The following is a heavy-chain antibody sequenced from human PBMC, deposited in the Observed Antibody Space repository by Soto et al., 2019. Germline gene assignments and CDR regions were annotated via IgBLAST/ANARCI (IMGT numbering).Heavy chain of an antibody. Sequence: TLSLTCTVSGGSISSYYWSWIRQPPGKGLEWIGYIYYSGSTNYNPSLKSRVTISVDTSKNQFSLKLSSVTAADTAVYYCARSIVVVPAASIYYYYGMDVWGQGTTVTVSS. CDR3: ARSIVVVPAASIYYYYGMDV. D-gene: IGHD2-2*01. V-gene: IGHV4-59*01. CDR2: IYYSGST. J-gene: IGHJ6*02. CDR1: GGSISSYY.